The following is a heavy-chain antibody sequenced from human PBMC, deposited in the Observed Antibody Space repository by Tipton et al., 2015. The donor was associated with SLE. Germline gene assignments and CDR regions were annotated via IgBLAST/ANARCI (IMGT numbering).Heavy chain of an antibody. CDR1: GFTFSSYW. Sequence: GSLRLSCAASGFTFSSYWMIWVRQAPGKGLEWVANIKQDGGEKYYVDSVRGRFTISRDNAKNSLYLQMNSLRAEDTAVYYCARDQPGWGFDYWGQGTLVTVSS. CDR3: ARDQPGWGFDY. J-gene: IGHJ4*02. D-gene: IGHD1-26*01. V-gene: IGHV3-7*01. CDR2: IKQDGGEK.